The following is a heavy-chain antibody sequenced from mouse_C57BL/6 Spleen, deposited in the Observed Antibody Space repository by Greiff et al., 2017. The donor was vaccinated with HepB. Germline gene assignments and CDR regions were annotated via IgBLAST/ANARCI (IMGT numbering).Heavy chain of an antibody. V-gene: IGHV1-72*01. CDR3: SRDGWELLRYAMDC. CDR1: GYTFTSYW. Sequence: QVQLQQPGAELVKPGASVTLSCKASGYTFTSYWMHWVKQRPGRGLEWIGRIDPNSGGTKYNEKFKSKATLTVDKPSSAAYMQRSSLTSEYTAVYYWSRDGWELLRYAMDCWGKGTSVTVSS. J-gene: IGHJ4*01. CDR2: IDPNSGGT. D-gene: IGHD2-1*01.